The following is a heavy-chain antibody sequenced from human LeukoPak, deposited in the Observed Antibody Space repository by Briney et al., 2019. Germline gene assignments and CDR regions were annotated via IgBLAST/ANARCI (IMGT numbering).Heavy chain of an antibody. CDR1: GFTFSDYD. V-gene: IGHV3-13*01. CDR2: IGTAGDT. CDR3: ARVAKERVGGVYYFDY. D-gene: IGHD1-1*01. Sequence: GGSLRLSCAASGFTFSDYDMHWVRQASGKGLEWVSAIGTAGDTYYTGSVKGRFTISRENAKNSLYLQMNSLRAGDTAVYYCARVAKERVGGVYYFDYWGQGTLVTVSS. J-gene: IGHJ4*02.